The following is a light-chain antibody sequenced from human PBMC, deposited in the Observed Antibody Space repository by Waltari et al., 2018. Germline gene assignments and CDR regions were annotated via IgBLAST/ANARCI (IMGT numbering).Light chain of an antibody. Sequence: QSALTQPPSASGSPGQSVTISCTGTSSAVGGYHYVSWYKQHPGKAPKLMIYEVSKRPSGVPDRFSGSKSGNTASLTVSGLQAEDEADYYCSSYAGSNNVVFGGGTKLTVL. CDR2: EVS. CDR3: SSYAGSNNVV. J-gene: IGLJ2*01. CDR1: SSAVGGYHY. V-gene: IGLV2-8*01.